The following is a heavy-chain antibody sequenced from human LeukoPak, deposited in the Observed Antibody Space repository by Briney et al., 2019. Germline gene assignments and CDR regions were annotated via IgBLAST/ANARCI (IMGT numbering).Heavy chain of an antibody. CDR2: IYSGGTI. CDR3: AREGSYDRRTMWYFDY. V-gene: IGHV3-53*01. D-gene: IGHD3-16*01. Sequence: AGGSLRLSCAASGFTVSSNYMAWVRQAPGKWLEWVSIIYSGGTIYYADSVKGRFTISRDNSKNTLYLQMNSLRAEDTAVYYCAREGSYDRRTMWYFDYWGQGTLVTVSS. CDR1: GFTVSSNY. J-gene: IGHJ4*02.